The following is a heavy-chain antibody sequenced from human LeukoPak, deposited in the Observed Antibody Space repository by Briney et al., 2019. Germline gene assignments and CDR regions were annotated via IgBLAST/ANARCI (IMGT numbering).Heavy chain of an antibody. CDR3: ARDASAYYSRWFDY. CDR2: ISAHNGNT. CDR1: GYTFNSYG. Sequence: ASVKVSCKTSGYTFNSYGIIWVRQAPGQGLEWMGWISAHNGNTNYAQKLQGRVTMTTDTSTSTAYMELRSLRSDDTAVYYCARDASAYYSRWFDYWGQGALVTVSS. J-gene: IGHJ4*02. V-gene: IGHV1-18*01. D-gene: IGHD3-22*01.